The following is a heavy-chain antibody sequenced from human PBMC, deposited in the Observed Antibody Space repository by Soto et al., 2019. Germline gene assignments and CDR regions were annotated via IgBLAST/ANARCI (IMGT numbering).Heavy chain of an antibody. Sequence: QVPSVESGGGLVKPGGSLRLSCAASGFSFSDYYMSWIRQAPGKGLEWVSYITSSSSYTNYADSVKGRFTSSRDNAKNSLYLQMNSLRAEDTAVYYCAKLRPSYWYFDLWGRGTLVIVSS. CDR2: ITSSSSYT. V-gene: IGHV3-11*05. CDR3: AKLRPSYWYFDL. D-gene: IGHD1-7*01. CDR1: GFSFSDYY. J-gene: IGHJ2*01.